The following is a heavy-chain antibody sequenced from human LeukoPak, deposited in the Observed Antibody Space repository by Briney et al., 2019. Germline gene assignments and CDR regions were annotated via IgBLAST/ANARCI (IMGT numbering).Heavy chain of an antibody. CDR2: IRHGGSDQ. J-gene: IGHJ4*02. D-gene: IGHD3-10*01. Sequence: PGGSVRLSCAVSGFTFSIHGMKWVRQTPGKGLEWVAFIRHGGSDQYYADSVKGRFTLSRDNTQSTLYLQMNSLRTGDTAIYYCAKQIDGSGTFLYPKYFDYWGQGTLVTVSS. V-gene: IGHV3-30*02. CDR1: GFTFSIHG. CDR3: AKQIDGSGTFLYPKYFDY.